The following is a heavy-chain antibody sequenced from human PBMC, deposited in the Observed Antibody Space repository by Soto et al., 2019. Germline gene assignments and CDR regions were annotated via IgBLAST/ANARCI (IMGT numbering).Heavy chain of an antibody. CDR1: DNSTNSDKHY. CDR2: INYRGNA. Sequence: PSETLSFPCSSPDNSTNSDKHYWGWIRQPPGEGMEWIGSINYRGNAYYNPSLQTRVTISLDKSKSQFSLKLNSVTAADSAVYFCARLEGLATISYYFDFWGPGALVTVSS. V-gene: IGHV4-39*01. J-gene: IGHJ4*02. CDR3: ARLEGLATISYYFDF. D-gene: IGHD3-9*01.